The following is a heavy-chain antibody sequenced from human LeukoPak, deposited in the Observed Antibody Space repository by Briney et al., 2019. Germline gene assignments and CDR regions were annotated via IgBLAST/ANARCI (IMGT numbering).Heavy chain of an antibody. CDR3: AREAHSSGWYGDYYYYMDV. V-gene: IGHV3-23*01. CDR1: GFTFSSYA. J-gene: IGHJ6*03. Sequence: PGGSLRLSCAASGFTFSSYAMSWVRQAPGKGLEWVSAISGSGGSTYYADSVKGRFTISRDNSKNTLYLQMNSLRAEDTAVYYCAREAHSSGWYGDYYYYMDVWGKGTTVTVSS. D-gene: IGHD6-19*01. CDR2: ISGSGGST.